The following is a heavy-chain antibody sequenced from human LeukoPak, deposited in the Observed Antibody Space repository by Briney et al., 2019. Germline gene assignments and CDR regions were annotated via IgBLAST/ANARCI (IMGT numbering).Heavy chain of an antibody. J-gene: IGHJ3*02. D-gene: IGHD6-13*01. CDR1: GFTFSSYS. V-gene: IGHV3-21*03. Sequence: PGGSLRLSCAASGFTFSSYSMNWVRQAPGKGLEWVSSISSSSSYIYYADSVKGRFTISRDNAKNSLYLQMNSLRAEDTAVYYCARDRASSSWYVDAFDIWGQGTMVTVSS. CDR3: ARDRASSSWYVDAFDI. CDR2: ISSSSSYI.